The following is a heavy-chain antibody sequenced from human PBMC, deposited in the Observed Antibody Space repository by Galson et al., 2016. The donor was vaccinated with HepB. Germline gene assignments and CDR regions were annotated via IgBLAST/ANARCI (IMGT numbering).Heavy chain of an antibody. CDR1: GFSLSSSGVG. V-gene: IGHV2-5*02. J-gene: IGHJ4*02. D-gene: IGHD2-8*01. Sequence: PALVKPTQTLTLTCTFSGFSLSSSGVGVGWIRQPPGKALEWLALINWDDGKRYNPYLQSRLTITQDTSKNQVVLTMTDMDPVDTATYYCAHRPVSGVYYFDCWGQGALVSVSP. CDR2: INWDDGK. CDR3: AHRPVSGVYYFDC.